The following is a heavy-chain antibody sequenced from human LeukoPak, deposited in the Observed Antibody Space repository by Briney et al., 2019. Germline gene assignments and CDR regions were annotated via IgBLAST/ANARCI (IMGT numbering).Heavy chain of an antibody. D-gene: IGHD6-19*01. CDR3: VRDMYSSGWCDFDY. J-gene: IGHJ4*02. Sequence: CLCLACAASAFTVTSYCTAWVSQEPGDWLEWVSSISSSRNYIYYADSVKGRFTISRDNAKNSLYLQMNSLRAEDTAVYYCVRDMYSSGWCDFDYWGQGTLVTVSS. V-gene: IGHV3-21*01. CDR1: AFTVTSYC. CDR2: ISSSRNYI.